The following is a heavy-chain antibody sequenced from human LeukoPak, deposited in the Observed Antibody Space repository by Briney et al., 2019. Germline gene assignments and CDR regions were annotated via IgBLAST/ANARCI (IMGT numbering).Heavy chain of an antibody. CDR2: IIPILGIA. J-gene: IGHJ4*02. Sequence: SVKVSCKASGGTFSSYAISWVRQAPGQGLEWMGRIIPILGIANYAQKFQGRVTITADKSTSTAYMELSSLRSEDTAVYYCARPYCGGDCRSGLDYWGQGTLVTVTS. CDR1: GGTFSSYA. V-gene: IGHV1-69*04. CDR3: ARPYCGGDCRSGLDY. D-gene: IGHD2-21*02.